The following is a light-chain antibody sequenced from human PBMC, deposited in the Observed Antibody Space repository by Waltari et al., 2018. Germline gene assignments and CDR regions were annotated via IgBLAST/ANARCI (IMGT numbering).Light chain of an antibody. V-gene: IGLV1-51*01. J-gene: IGLJ3*02. CDR1: SSNIGNYF. CDR2: DEN. CDR3: ATRDNSLTAVV. Sequence: QSVLTQPPSVSAAPGQKVTISCSGTSSNIGNYFVSWYHQLPGATPKLLIYDENKRGAGTPDRFSATKSGTSATLDITGVQIGEEADDHCATRDNSLTAVVFGGGTKLTIL.